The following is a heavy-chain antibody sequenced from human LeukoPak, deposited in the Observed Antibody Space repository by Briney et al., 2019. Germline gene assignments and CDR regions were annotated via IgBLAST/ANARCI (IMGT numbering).Heavy chain of an antibody. CDR1: GGSISSGGYS. CDR2: IYHSGST. D-gene: IGHD1-26*01. J-gene: IGHJ4*02. Sequence: SETLSLTCAVSGGSISSGGYSWSWIRQPPGKGLEWIGYIYHSGSTYYNPFLRSRVTISVDRSKNQFSLKLYSVTAADTAVYFCARGYSGSYEGYYFDYWGQGTLVTVSS. V-gene: IGHV4-30-2*01. CDR3: ARGYSGSYEGYYFDY.